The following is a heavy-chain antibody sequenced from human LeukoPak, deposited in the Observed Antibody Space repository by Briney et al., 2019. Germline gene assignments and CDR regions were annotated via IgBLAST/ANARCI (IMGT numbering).Heavy chain of an antibody. J-gene: IGHJ4*02. V-gene: IGHV3-7*04. Sequence: GGSLRLSCAASGFTFSNYWMSWVRLAPGKGLEWVANINQDGSEKSYVDSVEGRFTISRDNAKKSLYLHVNSLRAEDTAVYYCARDIYGGHDYWGQGTLLTVSS. CDR3: ARDIYGGHDY. D-gene: IGHD2-21*01. CDR2: INQDGSEK. CDR1: GFTFSNYW.